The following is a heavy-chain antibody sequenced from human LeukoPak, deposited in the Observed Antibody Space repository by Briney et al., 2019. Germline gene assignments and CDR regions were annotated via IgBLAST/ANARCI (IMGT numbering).Heavy chain of an antibody. J-gene: IGHJ4*02. CDR2: ISSSSTYK. Sequence: GGSLRLSCAASGFIFSAYTMNWVRQAPGKGLEWVSSISSSSTYKYYADSVKGRFTISRDNAQNSVYLQMNSLRAEDTAVYYCARVAQYYYDSSGYYCPDYWGQGTLVTVST. D-gene: IGHD3-22*01. CDR1: GFIFSAYT. CDR3: ARVAQYYYDSSGYYCPDY. V-gene: IGHV3-21*01.